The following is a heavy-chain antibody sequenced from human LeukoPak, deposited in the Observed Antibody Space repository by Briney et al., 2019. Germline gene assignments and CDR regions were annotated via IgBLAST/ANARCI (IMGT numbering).Heavy chain of an antibody. J-gene: IGHJ6*04. Sequence: SETLSLTCTVSGGSISSGGHYWSWIRQHPGKGLEWIGYIYYSGSTYYNPSLKSRVTISIDTSKNQFSLKLSSVTAADTAVYYCARGGSSGGSLPYYYYGMDVWGKGTTVTVSS. CDR3: ARGGSSGGSLPYYYYGMDV. V-gene: IGHV4-31*03. D-gene: IGHD2-15*01. CDR1: GGSISSGGHY. CDR2: IYYSGST.